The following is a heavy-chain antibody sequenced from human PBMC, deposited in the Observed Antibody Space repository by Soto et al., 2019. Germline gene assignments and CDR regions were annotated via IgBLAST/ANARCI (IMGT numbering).Heavy chain of an antibody. CDR3: ARDRGLTVAGPRFDY. CDR2: ISSSSSYI. J-gene: IGHJ4*02. V-gene: IGHV3-21*01. D-gene: IGHD6-19*01. CDR1: GFTFSSYS. Sequence: EVQLVESGGGLVKPGGSLRLSCAASGFTFSSYSMNWVRQAPGKGLEWVSSISSSSSYIYYADSVNGRFTISRDNAKNSLYLQMNSLRAEDTAVYYCARDRGLTVAGPRFDYWGQGTLVTVSS.